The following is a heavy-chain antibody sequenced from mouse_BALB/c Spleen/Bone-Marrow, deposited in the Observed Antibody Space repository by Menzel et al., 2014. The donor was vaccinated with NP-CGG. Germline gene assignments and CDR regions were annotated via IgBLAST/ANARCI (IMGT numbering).Heavy chain of an antibody. V-gene: IGHV1S56*01. Sequence: VKLQESGPELVKPGASVRISCKASGFTFTSYYIHWVKQRPGQGLEWIGWIYPGNVNTKYNEKFKGKATLTADKSSSTAYMQLSSLTSEDSAVYFCARDYDYDAWFAYWGQGTLVTVSA. CDR3: ARDYDYDAWFAY. CDR2: IYPGNVNT. J-gene: IGHJ3*01. CDR1: GFTFTSYY. D-gene: IGHD2-4*01.